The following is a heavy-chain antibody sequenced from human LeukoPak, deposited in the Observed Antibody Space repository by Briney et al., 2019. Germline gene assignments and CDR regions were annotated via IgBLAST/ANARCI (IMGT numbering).Heavy chain of an antibody. CDR1: GFTFSSYE. CDR3: ARDPVLLWFGGQNVGYYMDV. J-gene: IGHJ6*03. Sequence: QPGGSLRLSCAASGFTFSSYEMNWVRQAPGKGLEWVSYISSSGSTIYYADSVKGRFTISRDNAKNSLYLQMNSLRAEDTAVYYCARDPVLLWFGGQNVGYYMDVWGKGTTVTVSS. CDR2: ISSSGSTI. D-gene: IGHD3-10*01. V-gene: IGHV3-48*03.